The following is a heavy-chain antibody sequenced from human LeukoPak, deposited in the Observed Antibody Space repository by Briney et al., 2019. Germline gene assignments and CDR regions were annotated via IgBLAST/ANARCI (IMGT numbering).Heavy chain of an antibody. J-gene: IGHJ3*02. CDR1: GGPISSGGYS. Sequence: SETLSLTCAVSGGPISSGGYSWSWIRQPPGKGLEWIGYSYHSGSTYYNPSLKSRVTISVDRSKNQFSLKLSSVTAADTAVYYCASLFNYYGSGSYPKNAFDIWGQGTMVTVSS. CDR2: SYHSGST. D-gene: IGHD3-10*01. CDR3: ASLFNYYGSGSYPKNAFDI. V-gene: IGHV4-30-2*01.